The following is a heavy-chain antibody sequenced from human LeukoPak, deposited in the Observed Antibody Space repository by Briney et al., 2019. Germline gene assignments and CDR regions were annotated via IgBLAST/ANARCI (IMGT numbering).Heavy chain of an antibody. D-gene: IGHD5-24*01. Sequence: PGGSLRLSCAASGFTFSNYGMHWVRQAPGKGLEWVAVISYDGSNKYYADSVKGRFTISRDNSKNTLYLQMNSLRAEDTAVYYCARGRWLQARGPSFDYWGQGTLVTVSS. CDR2: ISYDGSNK. V-gene: IGHV3-30*03. CDR3: ARGRWLQARGPSFDY. J-gene: IGHJ4*02. CDR1: GFTFSNYG.